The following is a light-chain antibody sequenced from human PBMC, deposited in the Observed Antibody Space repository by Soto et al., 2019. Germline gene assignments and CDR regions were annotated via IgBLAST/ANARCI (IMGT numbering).Light chain of an antibody. Sequence: QSALTQPRSVAGSPGQSVTISCTGTSSDVGGYNYVSWYQLHPGKAPKLMIYDVSKRPSGVPDRFSGSKSGNTASLTISGLQAEGEADYYCCSYAGSYTVVFGGGTNLTVL. CDR2: DVS. CDR1: SSDVGGYNY. J-gene: IGLJ2*01. V-gene: IGLV2-11*01. CDR3: CSYAGSYTVV.